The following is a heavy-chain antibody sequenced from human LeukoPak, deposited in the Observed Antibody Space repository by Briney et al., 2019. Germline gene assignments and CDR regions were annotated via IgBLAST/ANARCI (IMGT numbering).Heavy chain of an antibody. V-gene: IGHV3-7*03. CDR1: GFTVSSNY. CDR3: ARSLPYGTTWYGRSDF. J-gene: IGHJ4*02. D-gene: IGHD6-13*01. CDR2: IRQDGDTK. Sequence: GGSLRLSCAASGFTVSSNYMTWVRQAPGKGLEWVANIRQDGDTKYYVDSVKGRFTISRDNAMNSLYLQMNSLRAEDTAIYYCARSLPYGTTWYGRSDFWGQGTLVTVSS.